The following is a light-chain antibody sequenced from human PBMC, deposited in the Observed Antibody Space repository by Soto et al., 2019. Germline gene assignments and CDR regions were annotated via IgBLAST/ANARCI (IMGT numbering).Light chain of an antibody. CDR1: QSVSSY. CDR3: QQRSNWPPIT. J-gene: IGKJ5*01. CDR2: DAS. V-gene: IGKV3-11*01. Sequence: EIVLTQSPATLSLSPWERPSLXWGASQSVSSYLAWYQQRSGQAPRLLIYDASNRATGIPARFSGSGSGTDFTLTISSLEPEDFAVYYCQQRSNWPPITFGQGTRLEIK.